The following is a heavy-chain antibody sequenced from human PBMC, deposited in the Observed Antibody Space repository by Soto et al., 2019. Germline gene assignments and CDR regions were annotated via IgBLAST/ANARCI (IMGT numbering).Heavy chain of an antibody. CDR2: ISDSGGST. Sequence: GGSLRLSCAASRFTFSSYAMNWVRQAPGKGLEWVSVISDSGGSTYYADSVKGRSTISRDNSKNTLYLQMNSLRAEDTAVYYCAKSFMGFSYGKIDYWGQGTLVTVSS. D-gene: IGHD5-18*01. CDR3: AKSFMGFSYGKIDY. J-gene: IGHJ4*02. V-gene: IGHV3-23*01. CDR1: RFTFSSYA.